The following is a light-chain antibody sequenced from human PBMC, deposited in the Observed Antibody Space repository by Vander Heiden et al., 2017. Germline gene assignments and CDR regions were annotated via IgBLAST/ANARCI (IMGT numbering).Light chain of an antibody. CDR2: DVT. CDR1: SSDVGGYNY. CDR3: CSYTSSISFV. V-gene: IGLV2-14*03. Sequence: QSDLTQPASVSGSPGQSITISCTGTSSDVGGYNYVSWYQQHPGKAPKLMIYDVTNRPSGVSNRFSGSKSGNTASLTISGLQADDEADYYCCSYTSSISFVFGTGTKVTVL. J-gene: IGLJ1*01.